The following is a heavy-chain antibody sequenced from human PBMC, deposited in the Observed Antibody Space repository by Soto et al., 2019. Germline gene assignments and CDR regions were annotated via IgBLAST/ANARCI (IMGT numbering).Heavy chain of an antibody. CDR2: ISSSSSYI. V-gene: IGHV3-21*01. CDR1: GFTFSSYS. Sequence: GGSLRLSCAASGFTFSSYSMNWVRQAPGKGLEWVSSISSSSSYIYYADSVKGRFTISRDNAKNSLYLQMNSLRAEDTAVYYCARQSWYSSGWDESNPNFDYWGQGTLVTVSS. J-gene: IGHJ4*02. CDR3: ARQSWYSSGWDESNPNFDY. D-gene: IGHD6-19*01.